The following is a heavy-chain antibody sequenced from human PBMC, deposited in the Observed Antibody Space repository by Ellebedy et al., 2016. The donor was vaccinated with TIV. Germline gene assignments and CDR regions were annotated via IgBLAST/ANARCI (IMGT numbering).Heavy chain of an antibody. CDR3: ASWGDYGGNRHFDY. Sequence: SETLSLXXTVSGASTSSYYWSWIRQPPGKGLEWVGYFYYTGSIKYNPSLKSRVAISVDSSKNQFALKLSSVTAADTAVYYCASWGDYGGNRHFDYWGQGTLVTVSS. CDR1: GASTSSYY. V-gene: IGHV4-59*01. CDR2: FYYTGSI. J-gene: IGHJ4*02. D-gene: IGHD4-23*01.